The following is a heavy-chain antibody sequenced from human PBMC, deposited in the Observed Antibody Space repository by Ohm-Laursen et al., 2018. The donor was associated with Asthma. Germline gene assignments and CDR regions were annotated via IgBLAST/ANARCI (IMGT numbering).Heavy chain of an antibody. CDR1: GGTFSNYV. CDR3: AGIYSSSFTDYYGMDV. V-gene: IGHV1-69*01. CDR2: IIPMFGTA. D-gene: IGHD6-6*01. Sequence: GSSVKVSCKASGGTFSNYVITWLRQAPGQGLEWMGGIIPMFGTAEYPQKFQARVTISADESTSTAYMELSSLRSEDTAVYYCAGIYSSSFTDYYGMDVWGQGTTVTVSS. J-gene: IGHJ6*02.